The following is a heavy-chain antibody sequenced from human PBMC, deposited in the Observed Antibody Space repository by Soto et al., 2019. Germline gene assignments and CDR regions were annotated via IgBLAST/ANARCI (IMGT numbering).Heavy chain of an antibody. V-gene: IGHV3-66*01. CDR1: GFTVSSNY. CDR3: ARFAVGATFDY. D-gene: IGHD1-26*01. J-gene: IGHJ4*02. Sequence: GGSLRLSCAASGFTVSSNYMSWVRQAPGKGLEWVSVIYSGGSTYYADSVKGRFTISRDNAKNTLYLQMNSLRAEDTAVYYCARFAVGATFDYWGQGTLVTVSS. CDR2: IYSGGST.